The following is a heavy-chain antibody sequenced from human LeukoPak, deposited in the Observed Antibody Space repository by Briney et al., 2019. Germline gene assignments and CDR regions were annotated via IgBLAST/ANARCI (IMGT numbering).Heavy chain of an antibody. D-gene: IGHD2-21*02. CDR2: TYYRSTWYN. Sequence: SQTRSLTCAISGYGVSSNSVTWNWMRQSPSRGLEWLGRTYYRSTWYNDYAVSVRGRITVNPDTSKNQFSLHLNSVTPEDTAVYYCARRLTQYDCFDPWGQGILVTVSS. V-gene: IGHV6-1*01. J-gene: IGHJ5*02. CDR1: GYGVSSNSVT. CDR3: ARRLTQYDCFDP.